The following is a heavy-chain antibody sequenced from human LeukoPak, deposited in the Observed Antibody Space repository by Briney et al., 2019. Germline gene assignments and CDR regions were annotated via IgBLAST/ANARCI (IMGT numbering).Heavy chain of an antibody. CDR1: GYTFTGYY. J-gene: IGHJ1*01. CDR3: ARDCSGGSCYRNAEYFQH. CDR2: IIPILGIA. D-gene: IGHD2-15*01. Sequence: SVKVSCKASGYTFTGYYMHWVRQAPGQGLEWMGRIIPILGIANYAQKFQGRVTITADKSTSTAYMELSSLRSEDTAVYYCARDCSGGSCYRNAEYFQHWGQGTLVTVSS. V-gene: IGHV1-69*04.